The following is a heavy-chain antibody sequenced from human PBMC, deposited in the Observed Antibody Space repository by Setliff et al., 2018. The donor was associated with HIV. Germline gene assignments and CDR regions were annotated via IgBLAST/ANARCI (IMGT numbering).Heavy chain of an antibody. Sequence: ASVKVSCKASGYTFTNYDINWVRQATGQGLEWMGWMNPNSGNTGYAQKFQGRVTMTRNTSISTAYMELSSLRSEDTAVYYCARFRKFQLVGALDYWGQETLVTVSS. V-gene: IGHV1-8*01. CDR1: GYTFTNYD. CDR3: ARFRKFQLVGALDY. D-gene: IGHD1-26*01. CDR2: MNPNSGNT. J-gene: IGHJ4*02.